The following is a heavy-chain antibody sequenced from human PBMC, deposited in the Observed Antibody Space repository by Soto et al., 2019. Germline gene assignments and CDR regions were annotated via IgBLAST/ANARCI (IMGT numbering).Heavy chain of an antibody. V-gene: IGHV4-59*01. J-gene: IGHJ5*02. CDR1: GGSISSYY. D-gene: IGHD3-10*01. CDR2: IYYSGST. Sequence: PSETLSLTCTVSGGSISSYYWSWIRQPPGKGLEWIGYIYYSGSTNYNPSIKSRVTISVDTSKNQFSLKLSSVTAADTAVYYCARDPVPIQYYYGSGSYYIQSGWFDPWGQGTLVTVSS. CDR3: ARDPVPIQYYYGSGSYYIQSGWFDP.